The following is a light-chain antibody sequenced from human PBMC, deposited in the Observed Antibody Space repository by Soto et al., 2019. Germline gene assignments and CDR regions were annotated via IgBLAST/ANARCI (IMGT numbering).Light chain of an antibody. V-gene: IGLV1-47*01. J-gene: IGLJ2*01. CDR1: SSNIGSNY. Sequence: QSVLTQPPSASGTPGQRVTISCSGSSSNIGSNYVYWYQQLPGTAPKLLIYRNNQRPSGVPDRFSGSKSGTSASLAISGLRSEDEADYYCAAWDGSVSAQVAFGGGTKVTVL. CDR3: AAWDGSVSAQVA. CDR2: RNN.